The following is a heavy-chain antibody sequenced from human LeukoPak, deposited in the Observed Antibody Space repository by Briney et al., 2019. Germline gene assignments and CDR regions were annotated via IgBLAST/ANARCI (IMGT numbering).Heavy chain of an antibody. D-gene: IGHD6-13*01. CDR1: VGSFSGYY. V-gene: IGHV4-34*01. CDR3: AKRSSSWYFDY. Sequence: SETLSLTCAVYVGSFSGYYWSWIRQPPGKGLEWIGEINHSGSTNYNSSLKSRVTISVDTSKNQFSLKLSSVTAADTAVYYCAKRSSSWYFDYWGQGTLVTVSS. J-gene: IGHJ4*02. CDR2: INHSGST.